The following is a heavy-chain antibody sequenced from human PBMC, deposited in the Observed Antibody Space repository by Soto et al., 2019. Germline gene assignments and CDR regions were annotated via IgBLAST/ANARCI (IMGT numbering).Heavy chain of an antibody. D-gene: IGHD1-26*01. CDR2: ISSSSSYI. V-gene: IGHV3-21*01. Sequence: GGSLRLSCAASGFTFSSYSMNWVRQAPGKGLEWVSSISSSSSYIYYADSVKGRFTISRDNAKNSLYLQMNSLRAEDTAVYYCARDYHSGSPGVAIDYWGQGTLVTVSS. CDR3: ARDYHSGSPGVAIDY. J-gene: IGHJ4*02. CDR1: GFTFSSYS.